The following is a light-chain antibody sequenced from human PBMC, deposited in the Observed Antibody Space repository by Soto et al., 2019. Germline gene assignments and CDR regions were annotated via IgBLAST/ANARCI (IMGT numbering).Light chain of an antibody. CDR2: GAS. V-gene: IGKV1-5*03. J-gene: IGKJ1*01. Sequence: DIPMTQSPSTLSASVGDTVSITCRASQSIGTWLDWFQHKPGKAPKGVIYGASGLESGVTPRFSGSGSGTEFTLTIDSLQPDDFATYYCQHYFGYLWTFGQGTKVEIK. CDR3: QHYFGYLWT. CDR1: QSIGTW.